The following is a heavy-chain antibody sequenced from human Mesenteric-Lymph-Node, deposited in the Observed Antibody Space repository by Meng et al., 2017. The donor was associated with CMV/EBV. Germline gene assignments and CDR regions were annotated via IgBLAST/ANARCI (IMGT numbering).Heavy chain of an antibody. CDR1: TFTSYG. J-gene: IGHJ5*02. D-gene: IGHD2-2*01. CDR2: ISAYNGNT. V-gene: IGHV1-18*01. CDR3: AKDLCSSTSCSSRNWFDP. Sequence: TFTSYGISWVRQAPGHGLEWMGWISAYNGNTNYAQKLQGRVTMTTDTSTSTAYMELRSLRSDDTAVYYCAKDLCSSTSCSSRNWFDPWGQGTLVTVSS.